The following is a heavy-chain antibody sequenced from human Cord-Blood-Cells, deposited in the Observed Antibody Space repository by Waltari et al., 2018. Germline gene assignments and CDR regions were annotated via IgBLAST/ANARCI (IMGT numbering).Heavy chain of an antibody. D-gene: IGHD6-13*01. V-gene: IGHV4-4*02. CDR2: IYHSGST. Sequence: QVQLQESGPGLVKPSGTLSLTCAVSGGSISSSNWWSWVRQPPGKGLEWIGEIYHSGSTNYNPSLKSRVTRSVDKSKNQFSLKLSSVTAADTAVYYCARYPVGIAAAGSAFDIWGQGTMVTVSS. CDR3: ARYPVGIAAAGSAFDI. CDR1: GGSISSSNW. J-gene: IGHJ3*02.